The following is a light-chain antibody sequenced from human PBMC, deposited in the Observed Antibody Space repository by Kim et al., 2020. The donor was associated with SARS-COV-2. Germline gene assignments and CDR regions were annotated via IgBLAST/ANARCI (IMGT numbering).Light chain of an antibody. CDR2: GAS. J-gene: IGKJ1*01. Sequence: SASVGDRVTTCCRASQSIGGWLAWYQQQPGKAPNLLIYGASTLRSGVPSRFRGSWSGTEFTLTITSLQPDDVATYFCQQYKDYMTFGQGTKVDIK. CDR3: QQYKDYMT. CDR1: QSIGGW. V-gene: IGKV1-5*01.